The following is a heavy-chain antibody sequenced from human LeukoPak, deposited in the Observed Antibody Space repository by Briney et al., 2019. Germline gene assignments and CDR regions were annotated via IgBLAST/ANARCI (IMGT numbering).Heavy chain of an antibody. D-gene: IGHD6-6*01. CDR2: IYSGGGT. CDR1: GFTVSSNY. CDR3: ARPGNLDSSPSG. Sequence: PGGSLRLSCAASGFTVSSNYVSWVRQAPGKGLEGGSGIYSGGGTYYPDSVKGRFTISRDNSKNTLYLQMSSRRAEDTAVYYCARPGNLDSSPSGWGQGPLVTVSS. V-gene: IGHV3-53*01. J-gene: IGHJ1*01.